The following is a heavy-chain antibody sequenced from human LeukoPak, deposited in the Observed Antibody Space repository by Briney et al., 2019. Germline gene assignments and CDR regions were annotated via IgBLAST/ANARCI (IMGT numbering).Heavy chain of an antibody. Sequence: MASETLSLTCTVSGGSISSYYWSWIRQPPGKGLEWIGYIYYSGSTNYNPSLKSRVTISVDTSKNQFPLKLNSVTAADTAVYYCAGGSRQWLPRGWFDPWGQGTLVTVSS. CDR2: IYYSGST. CDR3: AGGSRQWLPRGWFDP. V-gene: IGHV4-59*01. CDR1: GGSISSYY. J-gene: IGHJ5*02. D-gene: IGHD6-19*01.